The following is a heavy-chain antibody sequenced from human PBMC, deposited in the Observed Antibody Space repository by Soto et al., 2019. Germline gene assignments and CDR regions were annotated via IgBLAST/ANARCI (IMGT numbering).Heavy chain of an antibody. V-gene: IGHV3-23*01. CDR2: ISGSGGNT. CDR1: GFTFSSYA. Sequence: GGSLRLSCAASGFTFSSYAMSWVRQAPGKGLEWVSVISGSGGNTYYADSVKGRFTISRDNSENTLYLQMNSLRAEDTAIYYCAKGSFGRVGATASQLFDYRGQGTLVTVSS. J-gene: IGHJ4*02. D-gene: IGHD1-26*01. CDR3: AKGSFGRVGATASQLFDY.